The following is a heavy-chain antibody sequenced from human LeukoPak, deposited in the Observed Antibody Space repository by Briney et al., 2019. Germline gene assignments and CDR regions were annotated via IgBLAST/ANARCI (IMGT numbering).Heavy chain of an antibody. Sequence: GGSLRPSCTASGFSFSTYAMTWVRQAPGKGLEWISSMSSGSRYIYYADSVRGRFTISRDNTKNSLYLLMNNLRAEDTAIYYCARDRPTGASRVPVVQWGQGTPVTVSS. CDR1: GFSFSTYA. V-gene: IGHV3-21*06. CDR3: ARDRPTGASRVPVVQ. J-gene: IGHJ4*02. D-gene: IGHD2-15*01. CDR2: MSSGSRYI.